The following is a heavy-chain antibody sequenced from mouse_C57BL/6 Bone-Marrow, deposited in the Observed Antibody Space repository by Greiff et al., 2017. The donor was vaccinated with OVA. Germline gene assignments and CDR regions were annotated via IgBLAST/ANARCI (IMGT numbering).Heavy chain of an antibody. CDR2: IRSKSNNYAT. CDR1: GFSFNTYA. CDR3: VRVDGYDGRRFAY. V-gene: IGHV10-1*01. Sequence: EVQLVESGGGLVQPKGSLKLSCAASGFSFNTYAMNWVRQAPGKGLEWVARIRSKSNNYATYYADSVKDRFTISRDDSQSMLYLQMNNLKTEDTAMDYCVRVDGYDGRRFAYWGQGTLVTVSA. J-gene: IGHJ3*01. D-gene: IGHD2-2*01.